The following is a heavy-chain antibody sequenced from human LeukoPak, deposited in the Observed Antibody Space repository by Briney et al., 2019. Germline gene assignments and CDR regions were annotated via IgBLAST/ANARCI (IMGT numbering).Heavy chain of an antibody. CDR2: INHSGST. CDR1: GGSISSSSYY. Sequence: PSETLSLTCTVSGGSISSSSYYWGWIRQPPGKGLEWIGEINHSGSTNYNPSLKSRVTISVDTSKNQFSLKLSSVTAADTAVYYCARQGYVGYYYYMDVWGKGTTVTISS. D-gene: IGHD1-1*01. CDR3: ARQGYVGYYYYMDV. J-gene: IGHJ6*03. V-gene: IGHV4-39*01.